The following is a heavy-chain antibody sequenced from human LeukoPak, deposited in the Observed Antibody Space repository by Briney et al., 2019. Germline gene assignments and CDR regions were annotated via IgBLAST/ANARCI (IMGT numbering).Heavy chain of an antibody. V-gene: IGHV1-69*04. CDR3: PRDRRDASRGYYYDLPFDY. Sequence: SVNVSCKASGVTFSSYAISWGRQAPGQGLECMGRIIPILGRANYAQKFQGRVTITADKSTSTPYIELSMLRSDDTAVYYCPRDRRDASRGYYYDLPFDYWGQGTLVTVSS. D-gene: IGHD3-22*01. J-gene: IGHJ4*02. CDR2: IIPILGRA. CDR1: GVTFSSYA.